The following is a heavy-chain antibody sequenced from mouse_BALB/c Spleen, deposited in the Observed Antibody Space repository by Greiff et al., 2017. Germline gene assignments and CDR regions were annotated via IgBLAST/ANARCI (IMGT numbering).Heavy chain of an antibody. D-gene: IGHD2-1*01. CDR1: GYSFTGYN. V-gene: IGHV1-39*01. Sequence: VQLQQSGPELEKPGASVKISCKASGYSFTGYNMNWVKQSNGKSLEWIGNIDPYYGGTSYNQKFKGKATFTVDTSSSSAYMQFNSLTSEDSAVYYCARGGLYYGNLMDYWGQGTSVTVSS. J-gene: IGHJ4*01. CDR2: IDPYYGGT. CDR3: ARGGLYYGNLMDY.